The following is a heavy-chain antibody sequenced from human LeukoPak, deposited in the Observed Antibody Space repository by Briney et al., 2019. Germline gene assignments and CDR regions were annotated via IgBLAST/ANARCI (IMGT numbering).Heavy chain of an antibody. J-gene: IGHJ4*02. Sequence: GGSLRLSCAASGFTFSSYGMHWVRQAPGKGLEWVAVIWYDGSNKYYADSVKGRFTISRDNSKNTLYLQMNSLRAEDTAVYYCASTSGWYERIDYWGQGTLVTVSS. CDR2: IWYDGSNK. CDR3: ASTSGWYERIDY. CDR1: GFTFSSYG. V-gene: IGHV3-33*01. D-gene: IGHD6-19*01.